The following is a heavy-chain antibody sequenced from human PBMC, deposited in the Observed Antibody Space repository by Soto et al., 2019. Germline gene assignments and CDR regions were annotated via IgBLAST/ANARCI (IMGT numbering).Heavy chain of an antibody. D-gene: IGHD3-3*02. CDR1: GDSIISSDFY. CDR2: IFYLGSS. J-gene: IGHJ5*02. CDR3: WRHSLALRKNNRFDP. V-gene: IGHV4-39*01. Sequence: PSETLSLTCTVSGDSIISSDFYWGWVRQPPGKGLEWIGSIFYLGSSYYNPSLKSRVTMSVDTSKNQFSLRLRSVTAADTAWYFCWRHSLALRKNNRFDPWGQGIMVNVSS.